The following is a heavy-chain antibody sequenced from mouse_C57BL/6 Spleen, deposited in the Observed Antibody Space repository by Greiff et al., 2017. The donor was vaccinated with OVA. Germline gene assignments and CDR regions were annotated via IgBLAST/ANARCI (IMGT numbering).Heavy chain of an antibody. CDR3: ARSYGSSTSWFAY. J-gene: IGHJ3*01. D-gene: IGHD1-1*01. CDR2: IDPSDGYT. Sequence: QVQLQQPGAELVKPGASVKLSCKASGYTFTSYWMQWVKPRPGQGLEWIGEIDPSDGYTNSNQKFKGKATLTVDTSSITAYMQRSSLTSEASAVYYCARSYGSSTSWFAYWGQGTLVTVSA. V-gene: IGHV1-50*01. CDR1: GYTFTSYW.